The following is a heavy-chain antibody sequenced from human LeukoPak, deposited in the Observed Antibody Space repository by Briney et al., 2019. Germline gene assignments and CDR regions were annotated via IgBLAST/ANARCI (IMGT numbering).Heavy chain of an antibody. Sequence: KPSETLSLTCTVSGGSISSYYWSWIRQPPGKGLEWIGYIYYSGSTNYNPSLKSRVTISVDTSRNQFSLKLSSVTAADTAVYYCARAGQGYCTSASCFLSLDYWGQGTLVTVSS. CDR1: GGSISSYY. D-gene: IGHD2-2*01. J-gene: IGHJ4*02. V-gene: IGHV4-59*08. CDR3: ARAGQGYCTSASCFLSLDY. CDR2: IYYSGST.